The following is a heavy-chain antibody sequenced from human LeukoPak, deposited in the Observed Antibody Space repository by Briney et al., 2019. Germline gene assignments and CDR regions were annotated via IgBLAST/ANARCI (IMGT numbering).Heavy chain of an antibody. D-gene: IGHD5-12*01. CDR1: GGSFSGYY. J-gene: IGHJ4*02. CDR3: ARGFGYSGYDFYY. V-gene: IGHV4-34*01. Sequence: SETLSLTCAVYGGSFSGYYWSWIRQPPGKGLEWIGEINHSGSTNYNPSLQSRVTISVDTSKNHFSLKLSSVTAADTAVYYCARGFGYSGYDFYYWGQGTLVTVSS. CDR2: INHSGST.